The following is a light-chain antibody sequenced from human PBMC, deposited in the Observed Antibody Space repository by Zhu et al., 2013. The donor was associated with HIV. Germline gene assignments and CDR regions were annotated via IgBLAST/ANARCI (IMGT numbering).Light chain of an antibody. V-gene: IGLV1-36*01. J-gene: IGLJ2*01. Sequence: QSVLTQSPSVSAAPGQRVTISCSGTNSNIGNNAVNWYQILPGKAPKLLIYGNSNRPSGVPDRFSGSKSGTSASLAISGLQSEDEADYYCATWDDSLDGPVFGGGTKLTVL. CDR3: ATWDDSLDGPV. CDR1: NSNIGNNA. CDR2: GNS.